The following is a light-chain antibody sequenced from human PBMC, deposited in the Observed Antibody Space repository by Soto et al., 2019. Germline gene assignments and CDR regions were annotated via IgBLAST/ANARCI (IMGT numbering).Light chain of an antibody. CDR3: QKYNNVPPGYT. CDR1: QDIGNH. V-gene: IGKV1-27*01. Sequence: DFQMTQSPSSLSASVGDKVTITCRASQDIGNHLVWYQHKPGKVPNVLIYAASILQSGVPSRFSGSGSGTDFTLTLSSMQVEDVATYCCQKYNNVPPGYTIGQGTRVEL. J-gene: IGKJ2*01. CDR2: AAS.